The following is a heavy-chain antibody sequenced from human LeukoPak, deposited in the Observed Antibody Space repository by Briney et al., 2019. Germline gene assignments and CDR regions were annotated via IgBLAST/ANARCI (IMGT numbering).Heavy chain of an antibody. Sequence: PGRSLRLSCAASGFTFSNYDMHWVRQAAGKGLEWVAVISYDGSNKYYADSVKGRFTISRDNSKNTLYLQMNSLRTEDTAVYYCARDHDSSGYYYPIGGWFDPWGQGALVTVSS. CDR1: GFTFSNYD. CDR3: ARDHDSSGYYYPIGGWFDP. V-gene: IGHV3-30*03. J-gene: IGHJ5*02. D-gene: IGHD3-22*01. CDR2: ISYDGSNK.